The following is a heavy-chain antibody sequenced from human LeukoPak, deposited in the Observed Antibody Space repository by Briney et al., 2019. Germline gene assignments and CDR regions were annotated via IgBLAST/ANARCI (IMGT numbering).Heavy chain of an antibody. D-gene: IGHD2-2*01. V-gene: IGHV4-59*01. CDR1: GGSISSYY. J-gene: IGHJ3*02. CDR2: IYYSGST. CDR3: ARDGFFSVVPASDAFDI. Sequence: SETLSLTCTVSGGSISSYYWSWIRQPPGKGLEWIGYIYYSGSTNYNPSLKSRVTISVDTSKNQFSLKLSSVTAADTAVYYCARDGFFSVVPASDAFDIWGQGTMVTVSS.